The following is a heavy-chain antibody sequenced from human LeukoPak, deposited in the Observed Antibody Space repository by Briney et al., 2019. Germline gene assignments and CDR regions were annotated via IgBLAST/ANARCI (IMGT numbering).Heavy chain of an antibody. J-gene: IGHJ4*02. CDR3: ATGYYEPFER. Sequence: SETLSLTCTVSGDSIRSYYWNWIRQPPGKGPEWIGCISDTGTTKYNPAFKSRVTVSVDPSKNQFSLKLTSVTAADTAVYFCATGYYEPFERWGQGTLVSVSS. CDR1: GDSIRSYY. D-gene: IGHD3-22*01. CDR2: ISDTGTT. V-gene: IGHV4-59*01.